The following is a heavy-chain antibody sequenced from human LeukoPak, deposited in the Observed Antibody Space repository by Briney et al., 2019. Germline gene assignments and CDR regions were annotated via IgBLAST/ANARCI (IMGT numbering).Heavy chain of an antibody. D-gene: IGHD2/OR15-2a*01. J-gene: IGHJ4*02. CDR3: ARAGYSNRWDGVDY. CDR2: VYPGDSDT. V-gene: IGHV5-51*01. Sequence: GESLKISCKGSGYTFTNYWIGWVRQMPGKGLEFMGIVYPGDSDTRYSPSFQGQVTISVDKSINTAYLQWSSLKASDSAMYYCARAGYSNRWDGVDYWGQGTLVTVSS. CDR1: GYTFTNYW.